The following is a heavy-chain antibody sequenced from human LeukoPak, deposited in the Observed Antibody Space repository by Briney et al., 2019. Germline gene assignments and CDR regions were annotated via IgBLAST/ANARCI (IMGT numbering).Heavy chain of an antibody. CDR2: IKQDGSEK. CDR3: ARSGGSSSWNFDY. CDR1: GFTFSSYW. V-gene: IGHV3-7*01. Sequence: GGSLRLSCAASGFTFSSYWMSWVPQAPGKGLEWVANIKQDGSEKYYVDSVKGRFTISRDNAKNSLYLQMNSLRAEDTAVYYCARSGGSSSWNFDYWGQGTLVTVSS. J-gene: IGHJ4*02. D-gene: IGHD6-13*01.